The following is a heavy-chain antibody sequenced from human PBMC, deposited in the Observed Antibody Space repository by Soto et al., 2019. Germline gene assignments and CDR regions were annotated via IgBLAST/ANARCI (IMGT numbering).Heavy chain of an antibody. D-gene: IGHD6-19*01. V-gene: IGHV1-24*01. CDR1: GYTLTELS. CDR2: INPNDGDT. CDR3: AREIAVAGTVFDC. J-gene: IGHJ4*02. Sequence: GASVKVSCKVSGYTLTELSMHWVRQAPGKGLEWMGKINPNDGDTTYAQQFQGRVTLTRDTSTSTVYMEVSSLRSEDTAVYYCAREIAVAGTVFDCWGQGTLVTVSS.